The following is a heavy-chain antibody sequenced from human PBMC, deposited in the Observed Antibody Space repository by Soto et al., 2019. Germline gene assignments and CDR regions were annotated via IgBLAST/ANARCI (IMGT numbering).Heavy chain of an antibody. CDR2: INPSGGST. J-gene: IGHJ6*02. Sequence: ASVKVSCKASGYTFTSYYMHWVRQAPGQGLEWMGIINPSGGSTSYAQKFQGRVTMTRDTSTSTVYMELSSLRSEDTAVYYCARRSSSWDRYYGMDVWGQGTTVTVSS. CDR3: ARRSSSWDRYYGMDV. D-gene: IGHD6-13*01. CDR1: GYTFTSYY. V-gene: IGHV1-46*01.